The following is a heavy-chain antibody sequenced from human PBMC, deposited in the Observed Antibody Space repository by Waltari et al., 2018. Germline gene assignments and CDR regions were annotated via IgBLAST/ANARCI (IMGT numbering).Heavy chain of an antibody. CDR1: GGSITNNRHY. V-gene: IGHV4-39*01. J-gene: IGHJ3*01. Sequence: QLNLQESGTGLVKPSETLLLTCSVSGGSITNNRHYWGWIRQPPGRGLEWTATISYSGATYENPALKSRVTISADTSKNQCALKLSSVTAADTSVYYCATYIGASIGTAAFDVWGQGTMVTVSS. CDR3: ATYIGASIGTAAFDV. D-gene: IGHD3-16*01. CDR2: ISYSGAT.